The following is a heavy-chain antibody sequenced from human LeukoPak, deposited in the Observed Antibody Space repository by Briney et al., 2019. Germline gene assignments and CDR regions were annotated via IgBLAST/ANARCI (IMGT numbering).Heavy chain of an antibody. V-gene: IGHV1-2*02. CDR3: ARGSGSGSYYNSYYYYGMDV. Sequence: ASVKVSCKASGYTFTGYYMHWVRQAPGQGLEWMGWINPNSGGTNYAQKFQGRVTMTRDTSISTAYMELSRLRSDDTAVYYCARGSGSGSYYNSYYYYGMDVWGQGTTVTVSS. D-gene: IGHD3-10*01. CDR1: GYTFTGYY. CDR2: INPNSGGT. J-gene: IGHJ6*02.